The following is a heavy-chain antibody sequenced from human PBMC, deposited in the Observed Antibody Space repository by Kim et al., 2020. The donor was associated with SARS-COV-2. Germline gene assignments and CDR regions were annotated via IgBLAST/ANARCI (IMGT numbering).Heavy chain of an antibody. CDR3: ATRPPCSGGICFGLDS. CDR1: GFMFSGYV. D-gene: IGHD2-15*01. V-gene: IGHV3-30*03. CDR2: ISTDGSIK. J-gene: IGHJ4*02. Sequence: GGSLRLSCAASGFMFSGYVMHWVRQAPGKGLEWVAIISTDGSIKEYVDSVRGRFTISRDNSKSTLYLQMNRLRPEDTALYYCATRPPCSGGICFGLDSWGQGTLVTVSS.